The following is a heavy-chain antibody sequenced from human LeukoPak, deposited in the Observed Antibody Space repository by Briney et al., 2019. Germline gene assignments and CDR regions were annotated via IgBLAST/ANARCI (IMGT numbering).Heavy chain of an antibody. CDR1: GGSISSITSDY. CDR3: ATLRGSSTAVLDY. V-gene: IGHV4-61*03. CDR2: IHYSGAT. J-gene: IGHJ4*02. Sequence: SETLSLTCTVSGGSISSITSDYWSWIRQPPGKGLEWIGYIHYSGATSYNPSLRSRVTISVDTSKTHFSLRLSYVTAADTAVYYCATLRGSSTAVLDYWGRGTLVTVSS. D-gene: IGHD2-2*01.